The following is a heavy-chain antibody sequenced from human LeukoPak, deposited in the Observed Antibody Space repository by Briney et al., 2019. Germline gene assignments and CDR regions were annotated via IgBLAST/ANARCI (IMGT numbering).Heavy chain of an antibody. D-gene: IGHD3-10*01. Sequence: GGSLRLSCAASGFTFSNYNMNWVRQAPGKGLEWVSSISSSSSYIYYADSVKGRFTISRDNAKNSLYLQMNSLRAEDTAVYYCARRSYGSGSYLGIAFDIWGQGTMVTVSS. V-gene: IGHV3-21*01. CDR1: GFTFSNYN. CDR2: ISSSSSYI. CDR3: ARRSYGSGSYLGIAFDI. J-gene: IGHJ3*02.